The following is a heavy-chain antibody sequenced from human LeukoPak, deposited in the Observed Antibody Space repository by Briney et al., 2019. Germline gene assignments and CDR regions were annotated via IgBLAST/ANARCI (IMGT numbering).Heavy chain of an antibody. J-gene: IGHJ4*02. D-gene: IGHD3-16*02. CDR3: AKGDVWGSYRSALLDY. CDR1: GFTFSSYA. Sequence: GGSLRLSCAASGFTFSSYAMSWVRQAPGKGLEWVSVISGSGETTYHADSVKGRLTISRDNSKNTLYLQMNSLRAEDTAVYYCAKGDVWGSYRSALLDYWGQGTLATVSS. CDR2: ISGSGETT. V-gene: IGHV3-23*01.